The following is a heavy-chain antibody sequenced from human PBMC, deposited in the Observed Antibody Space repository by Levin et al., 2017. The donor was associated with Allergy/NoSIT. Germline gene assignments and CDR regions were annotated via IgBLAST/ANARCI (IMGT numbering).Heavy chain of an antibody. D-gene: IGHD6-19*01. Sequence: SQTLSLTCTVSGGSVSSGTYYWSWIRQPPGKGLEWIGYINYRGRTKYNPSLKSRVPISVDTSKNEFYLKLSSVTAAETAVYYCARNRIVVAGGSDYYYGMDGWGQGTTVTVSS. CDR3: ARNRIVVAGGSDYYYGMDG. CDR2: INYRGRT. CDR1: GGSVSSGTYY. J-gene: IGHJ6*02. V-gene: IGHV4-61*01.